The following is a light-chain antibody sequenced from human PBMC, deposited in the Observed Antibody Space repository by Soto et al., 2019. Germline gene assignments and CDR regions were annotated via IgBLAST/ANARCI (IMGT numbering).Light chain of an antibody. Sequence: QSVLIQPTSVSGTPGQTVTISCFGSGSNIGIHTVSWYQHLPGTAPKLLIDESQRPSGVPDRFSDSKSGTSASLAISGLQSEDEADYYCAAWDDSLNGPVFGGGTKVTVL. CDR2: ES. V-gene: IGLV1-44*01. CDR3: AAWDDSLNGPV. CDR1: GSNIGIHT. J-gene: IGLJ3*02.